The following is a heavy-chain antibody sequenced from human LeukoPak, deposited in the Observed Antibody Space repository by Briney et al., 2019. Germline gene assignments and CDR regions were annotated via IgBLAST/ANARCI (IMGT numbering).Heavy chain of an antibody. Sequence: SETLSLTCTVSGGSISSYYWSWIRQPAGKGLEWIGRIYTSGSTNYNPSLKSRVTISVDTSKNQFSLKLSSVTAADTAVYYCAREFSVVVPAAIAFDIWGQGTMVTVSS. V-gene: IGHV4-4*07. D-gene: IGHD2-2*01. J-gene: IGHJ3*02. CDR2: IYTSGST. CDR1: GGSISSYY. CDR3: AREFSVVVPAAIAFDI.